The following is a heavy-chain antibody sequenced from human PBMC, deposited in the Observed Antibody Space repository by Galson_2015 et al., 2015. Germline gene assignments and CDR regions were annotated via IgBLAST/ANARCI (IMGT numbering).Heavy chain of an antibody. CDR1: GFTFRDYY. Sequence: PLILSCAASGFTFRDYYMNWIRQAPGNWLECVSYISSSGSTIYYVDSVKGRFTISRDNTKNSMYLQMNSLRAEDTAVYYCARLGRVYGLADHWGQGSLVTVSS. CDR3: ARLGRVYGLADH. V-gene: IGHV3-11*01. D-gene: IGHD3-10*01. CDR2: ISSSGSTI. J-gene: IGHJ4*02.